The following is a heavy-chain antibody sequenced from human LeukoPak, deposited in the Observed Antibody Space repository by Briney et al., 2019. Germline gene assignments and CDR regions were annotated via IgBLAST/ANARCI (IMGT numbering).Heavy chain of an antibody. CDR3: VRDFKWYFGP. CDR2: IWYDGSNT. J-gene: IGHJ5*02. D-gene: IGHD2-15*01. V-gene: IGHV3-33*01. Sequence: GGSLRLSCAASGFTFTSYGMHWVRQAPGKGLEWVAVIWYDGSNTYYADSVKGRFTISKDNPKNTVYLQMNSLGAEDTAVYYCVRDFKWYFGPWGQGTLVTVSS. CDR1: GFTFTSYG.